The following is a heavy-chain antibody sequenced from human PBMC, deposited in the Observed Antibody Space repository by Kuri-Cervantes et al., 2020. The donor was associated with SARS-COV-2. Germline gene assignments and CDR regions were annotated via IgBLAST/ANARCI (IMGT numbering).Heavy chain of an antibody. J-gene: IGHJ3*02. Sequence: SETLSLTCTVSGGSISSYYWSWIWQPPGKGLEWIGYIYYSGSTNYNPSLKSRVTISVDTSKNQFSLKLSSVTAADTAVYYCARHAPHSSSWYWGAFDIWGQGTMVTVSS. CDR2: IYYSGST. CDR3: ARHAPHSSSWYWGAFDI. CDR1: GGSISSYY. D-gene: IGHD6-13*01. V-gene: IGHV4-59*08.